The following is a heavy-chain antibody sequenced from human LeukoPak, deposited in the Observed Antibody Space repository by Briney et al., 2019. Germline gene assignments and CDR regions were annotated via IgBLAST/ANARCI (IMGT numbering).Heavy chain of an antibody. J-gene: IGHJ4*02. Sequence: GGSLRLSCAASEFSVGSNYMTWVRQAQGKGLEWVSLIYSGGSTYYADSVKGRFTISRDNSKNTLYLQMNSLRAEDTAVYYCARDGWGAIVATAFDYWGQGTLVTVSS. CDR1: EFSVGSNY. V-gene: IGHV3-66*01. CDR2: IYSGGST. CDR3: ARDGWGAIVATAFDY. D-gene: IGHD5-12*01.